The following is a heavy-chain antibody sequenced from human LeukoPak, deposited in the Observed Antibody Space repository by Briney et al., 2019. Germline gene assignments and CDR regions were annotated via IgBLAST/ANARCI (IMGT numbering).Heavy chain of an antibody. CDR2: ISSSSSYI. CDR3: ARTLNDYSNWFDP. CDR1: GFTFSDYY. V-gene: IGHV3-11*06. J-gene: IGHJ5*02. Sequence: GGSLRLSCAASGFTFSDYYMSWIRQAPGKGLEWVSYISSSSSYIYYADSVKGRFTISSDNAKNSLYLQMNSLRAEDTAVYYCARTLNDYSNWFDPWGQGTLVTVSS. D-gene: IGHD4-11*01.